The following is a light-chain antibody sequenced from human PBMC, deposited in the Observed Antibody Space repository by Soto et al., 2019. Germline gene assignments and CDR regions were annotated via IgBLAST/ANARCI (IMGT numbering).Light chain of an antibody. CDR3: HSFDSSVSKLV. V-gene: IGLV1-40*01. Sequence: QSVLTQPPSVSGAPGQRVTISCTGSSSNIGAGYDVHWYQQLPGTAPKLLIYGNSNRPSGVPDRFSGSKSGTSASLAITGLQSAYEVAYYVHSFDSSVSKLVLGGGTQVTVL. J-gene: IGLJ7*01. CDR1: SSNIGAGYD. CDR2: GNS.